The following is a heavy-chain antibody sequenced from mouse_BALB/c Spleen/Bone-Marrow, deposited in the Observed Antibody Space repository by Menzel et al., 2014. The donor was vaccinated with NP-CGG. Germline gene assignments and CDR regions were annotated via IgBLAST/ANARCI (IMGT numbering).Heavy chain of an antibody. V-gene: IGHV1-54*01. CDR2: INPGSGGT. CDR3: ARHYFDY. Sequence: QVQLQQSGAELVRPGTSVKVSCKASGYAFTNYLIEWVKQRPGQGLEWIGVINPGSGGTNYNEKFKGKATLTADESSSTAYMQLSSLTSDDSAVYFCARHYFDYWGQGTTLTVSS. J-gene: IGHJ2*01. CDR1: GYAFTNYL.